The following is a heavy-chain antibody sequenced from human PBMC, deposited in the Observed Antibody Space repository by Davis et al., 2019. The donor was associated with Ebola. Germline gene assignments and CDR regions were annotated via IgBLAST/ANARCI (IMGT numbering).Heavy chain of an antibody. Sequence: GESLKISCTVSGFTFSNNWMSWVRQVPGKGLVWVSSINRDGTTTTYADSVKGRFTISRDNAKNTLYLQMNSLRAEDTAVYYCARGYCTGGVCYVHYYYGMDVWGQGTTVTVSS. D-gene: IGHD2-8*02. CDR2: INRDGTTT. V-gene: IGHV3-74*01. J-gene: IGHJ6*02. CDR3: ARGYCTGGVCYVHYYYGMDV. CDR1: GFTFSNNW.